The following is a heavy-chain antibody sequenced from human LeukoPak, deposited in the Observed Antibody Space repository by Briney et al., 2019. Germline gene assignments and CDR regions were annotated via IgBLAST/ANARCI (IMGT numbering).Heavy chain of an antibody. CDR1: GYSFTSYW. CDR3: ARLMGATGNYYYGMDV. CDR2: IYPGDSDT. D-gene: IGHD1-26*01. V-gene: IGHV5-51*01. J-gene: IGHJ6*02. Sequence: GESLKISCKGSGYSFTSYWIGWVRQMPGKGLAWMGIIYPGDSDTRYSPSFQGQVTISADKSISTAYLQWSSLKASDTAMYYCARLMGATGNYYYGMDVWGRGTTVTVSS.